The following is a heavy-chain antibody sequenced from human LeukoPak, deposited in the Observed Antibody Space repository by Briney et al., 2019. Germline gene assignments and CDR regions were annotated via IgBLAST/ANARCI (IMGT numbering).Heavy chain of an antibody. CDR1: GFTFSSYW. J-gene: IGHJ4*02. V-gene: IGHV3-7*01. CDR3: ARDARPNYYTSGSGI. Sequence: PGGSLRLSCATSGFTFSSYWMRWVRQAPGKGLEWVANINQHGNEKYYVDSVKGRFTISRDNAKNSLYLQMNSLRAGDTAVYYCARDARPNYYTSGSGIWGQGTLVTVSS. CDR2: INQHGNEK. D-gene: IGHD3-10*01.